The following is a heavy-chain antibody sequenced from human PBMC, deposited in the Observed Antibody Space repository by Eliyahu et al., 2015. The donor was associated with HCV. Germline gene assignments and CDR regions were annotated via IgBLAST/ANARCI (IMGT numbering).Heavy chain of an antibody. CDR2: ISSDGNTK. J-gene: IGHJ4*02. CDR1: GFTFNSNS. CDR3: ARDPGITIFDY. V-gene: IGHV3-30*01. Sequence: QVQLVESGGXVVQPGRSLXXSCAASGFTFNSNSMHWVRQAPGKGLEWMAVISSDGNTKYYADSVKGRFIISRDNSRNTLYLQMDSLRTQDTAVYYCARDPGITIFDYWGQGTLVTVSS. D-gene: IGHD3-3*01.